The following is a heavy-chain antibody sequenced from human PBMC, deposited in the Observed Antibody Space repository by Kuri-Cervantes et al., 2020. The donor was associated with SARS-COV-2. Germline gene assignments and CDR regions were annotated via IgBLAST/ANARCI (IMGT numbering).Heavy chain of an antibody. CDR1: GDSNSSSSYY. Sequence: ESLKISCTVSGDSNSSSSYYWGWIRQPPGKGLEWIGNIYYSGSTDYNPSLKSRVTISVETSKNQFSLKLRSVTATDTAVYYCARLFSPWSVVGDYWGQGTLVTVSS. CDR2: IYYSGST. V-gene: IGHV4-39*01. CDR3: ARLFSPWSVVGDY. D-gene: IGHD1-1*01. J-gene: IGHJ4*02.